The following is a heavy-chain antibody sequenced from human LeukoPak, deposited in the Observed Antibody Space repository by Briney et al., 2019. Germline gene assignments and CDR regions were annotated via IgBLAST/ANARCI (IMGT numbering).Heavy chain of an antibody. V-gene: IGHV1-2*06. CDR1: GYTFTGHY. D-gene: IGHD6-19*01. J-gene: IGHJ4*02. CDR3: AREAIAVAGSTEFDY. CDR2: INPNSGGT. Sequence: ASVKVSCKASGYTFTGHYMHWVRQAPGQGVEWMGRINPNSGGTNYAQKFQGRVTITRDTTITTAYMELSRLRSDDTAVYYCAREAIAVAGSTEFDYWGQGTLVTVSS.